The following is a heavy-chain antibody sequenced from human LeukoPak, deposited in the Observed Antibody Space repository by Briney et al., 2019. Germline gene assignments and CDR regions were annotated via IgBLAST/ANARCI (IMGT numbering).Heavy chain of an antibody. V-gene: IGHV4-34*01. CDR3: ARGSQTNYYYYYMDV. J-gene: IGHJ6*03. Sequence: SETLSLTCAVYGGSFSGYYWSWIRQPPGKGLEWIGEINHSGSTNYNPSLKSRVTISVDTSKNQFSLKLSSVTAADTAVYYCARGSQTNYYYYYMDVRGKGTTVTVSS. CDR1: GGSFSGYY. D-gene: IGHD1/OR15-1a*01. CDR2: INHSGST.